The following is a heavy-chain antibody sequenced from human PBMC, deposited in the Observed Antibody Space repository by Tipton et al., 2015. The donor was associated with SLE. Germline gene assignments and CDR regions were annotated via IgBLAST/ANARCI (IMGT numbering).Heavy chain of an antibody. J-gene: IGHJ4*02. D-gene: IGHD3-10*01. CDR2: IYYSGST. V-gene: IGHV4-30-4*01. CDR1: GGSISSGDYY. Sequence: TLSLTCTVSGGSISSGDYYWSWIRQPPGKGLEWIGYIYYSGSTYYNPSLKSRVTISVDTSKNQLSLRLSSVTAADTAVYYCARERAEYYGSGSYFEYWGQGTLVTVSS. CDR3: ARERAEYYGSGSYFEY.